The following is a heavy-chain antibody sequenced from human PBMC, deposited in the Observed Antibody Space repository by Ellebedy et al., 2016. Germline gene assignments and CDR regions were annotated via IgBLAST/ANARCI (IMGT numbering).Heavy chain of an antibody. J-gene: IGHJ4*02. CDR3: ARGGSNSGVNYFDY. CDR2: IKQDGSER. Sequence: GGSLRLSXAASGFTFSKYWMNWVRQAPGKGLEWVANIKQDGSERNYLDSVKGRFTISRDNAKNSLYLHMSSLRPEDTAVYYCARGGSNSGVNYFDYWGPGTLVPVSS. CDR1: GFTFSKYW. D-gene: IGHD3-10*01. V-gene: IGHV3-7*01.